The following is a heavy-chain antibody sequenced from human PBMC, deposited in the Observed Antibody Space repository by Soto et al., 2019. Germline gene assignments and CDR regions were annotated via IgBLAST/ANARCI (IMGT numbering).Heavy chain of an antibody. CDR1: GASITSTTYF. CDR2: IYYSGKP. J-gene: IGHJ4*02. V-gene: IGHV4-39*01. CDR3: AKNLPRTGRFDY. Sequence: SLTCSLSGASITSTTYFWAWIRQPPGKGLEWVGSIYYSGKPHYNPSLKSRTTISVDRSRNQFSLQVSSVTAADTAVYYCAKNLPRTGRFDYWGQGTVVTVSS.